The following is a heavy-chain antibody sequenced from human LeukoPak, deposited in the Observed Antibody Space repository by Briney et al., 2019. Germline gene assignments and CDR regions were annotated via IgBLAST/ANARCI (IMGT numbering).Heavy chain of an antibody. CDR3: ARFYPPTHPFDP. Sequence: TSETLSLTCAVYGGSFSGYYWSWIRQPPGKGLEWIGEINHSGSTNYNPSLKRRVTISVDTSKNQFSLKLSSVTAADTAVYYCARFYPPTHPFDPWGQGTLVTVSS. CDR1: GGSFSGYY. J-gene: IGHJ5*02. V-gene: IGHV4-34*01. CDR2: INHSGST.